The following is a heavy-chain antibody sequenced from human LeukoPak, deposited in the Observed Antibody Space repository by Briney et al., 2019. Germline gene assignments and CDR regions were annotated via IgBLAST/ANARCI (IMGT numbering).Heavy chain of an antibody. J-gene: IGHJ5*02. D-gene: IGHD1-26*01. CDR1: DGSISDYS. CDR3: ARDAIVGATNWFDP. CDR2: IYYSGCT. V-gene: IGHV4-59*01. Sequence: PSETLSLTCTVSDGSISDYSWSWIRQPPGKGLECLGYIYYSGCTNYNPSLKSRVTISLDTSKNQFSLKLSSVTAADTAVYYCARDAIVGATNWFDPWGRGTLVTVSS.